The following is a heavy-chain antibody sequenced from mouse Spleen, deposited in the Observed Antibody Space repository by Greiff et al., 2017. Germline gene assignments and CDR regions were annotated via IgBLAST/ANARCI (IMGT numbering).Heavy chain of an antibody. D-gene: IGHD2-2*01. Sequence: EVMLVESEGGLVQPGSSMKLSCTASGFTFSDYYMAWVRQVPEKGLEWVANINYDGSSTYYLDSLKSRFIISRDNAKNILYLQMSSLKSEDTATYYCAREGGYDWYFDVWGTGTTVTVSS. CDR3: AREGGYDWYFDV. V-gene: IGHV5-16*01. CDR1: GFTFSDYY. J-gene: IGHJ1*03. CDR2: INYDGSST.